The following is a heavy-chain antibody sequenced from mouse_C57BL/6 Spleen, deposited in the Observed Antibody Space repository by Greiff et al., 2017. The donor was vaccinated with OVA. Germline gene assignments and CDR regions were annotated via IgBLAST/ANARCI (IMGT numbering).Heavy chain of an antibody. V-gene: IGHV1-82*01. CDR2: IYPGDGDT. CDR1: GYAFSSSW. CDR3: ARDYYGSSLYYFDY. Sequence: VQLQQSGPELVKPGASVKISCKASGYAFSSSWMNWVKQRPGKGLEWIGRIYPGDGDTNYNGKFKGKATLTADKSSSTAYMQLSSLTSEDSAVYGCARDYYGSSLYYFDYWGQGTTLTVSS. J-gene: IGHJ2*01. D-gene: IGHD1-1*01.